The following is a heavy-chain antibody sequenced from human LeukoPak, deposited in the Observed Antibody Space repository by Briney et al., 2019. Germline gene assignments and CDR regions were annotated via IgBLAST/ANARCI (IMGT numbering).Heavy chain of an antibody. CDR2: IYHSGST. J-gene: IGHJ5*02. CDR3: ARDQCYYDSSGYRGCWFDP. CDR1: GGSINSDGYS. Sequence: SETLSLTCAVSGGSINSDGYSWSWIRQPPGKGLEWIGYIYHSGSTYYNPSLKSRVTISVDRSKNQFSLKLSSVTAADTAVYYCARDQCYYDSSGYRGCWFDPWGQGTRVTVSS. V-gene: IGHV4-30-2*01. D-gene: IGHD3-22*01.